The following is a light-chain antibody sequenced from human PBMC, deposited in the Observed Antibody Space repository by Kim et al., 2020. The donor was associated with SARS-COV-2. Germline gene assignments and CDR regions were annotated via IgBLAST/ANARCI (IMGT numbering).Light chain of an antibody. CDR2: LHD. CDR1: KLGDKY. Sequence: SYELTQPHSVSVSPGQTARITCSGDKLGDKYAFWYQQKPGQSPVLVMFLHDKRPSGISQRFSGSNSGNTAILTISGTRTIDEADYYCQSWDSSAAVFGGG. J-gene: IGLJ2*01. V-gene: IGLV3-1*01. CDR3: QSWDSSAAV.